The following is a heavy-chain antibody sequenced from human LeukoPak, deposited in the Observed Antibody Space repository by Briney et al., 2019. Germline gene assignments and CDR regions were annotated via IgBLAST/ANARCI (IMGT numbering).Heavy chain of an antibody. J-gene: IGHJ4*02. D-gene: IGHD1-26*01. CDR1: GFTFSSYS. CDR2: IRSKAYGGTT. Sequence: PGGSLRLSRAASGFTFSSYSMNWVRQAPGKGLEWVGFIRSKAYGGTTEYAASVKGRFTISRDDSKSIAYLQMNSLKTEDTAVYSCTVGAAEYWGQGTLVTVSS. V-gene: IGHV3-49*04. CDR3: TVGAAEY.